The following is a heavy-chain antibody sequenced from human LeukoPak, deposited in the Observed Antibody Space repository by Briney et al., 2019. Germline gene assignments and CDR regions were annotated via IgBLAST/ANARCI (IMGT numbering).Heavy chain of an antibody. CDR1: GASISSYY. Sequence: SETLSLTCTVSGASISSYYWSWIRQPPGKGLEWIGYIYYSGSTNYNPSLKSRVTVSVDTSKNQFSLKLSSVTAADTAVYYCARRSPGGAGYFDLWGRGTLVTVSS. CDR2: IYYSGST. J-gene: IGHJ2*01. D-gene: IGHD3-10*01. CDR3: ARRSPGGAGYFDL. V-gene: IGHV4-59*08.